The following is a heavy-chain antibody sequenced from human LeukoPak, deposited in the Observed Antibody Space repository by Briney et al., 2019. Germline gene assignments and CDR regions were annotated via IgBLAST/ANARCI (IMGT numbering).Heavy chain of an antibody. CDR1: GYSFTNYD. Sequence: ASVKVSCKPSGYSFTNYDINWVRQAPGQGLEWMGWVNPNSGNTGYAQKFQGRVTMTRDTSISTVYMELTSLTSEDTAVYYCARVGPAAHFYFDYWGQGTLVTVSS. D-gene: IGHD2-2*01. CDR3: ARVGPAAHFYFDY. J-gene: IGHJ4*02. CDR2: VNPNSGNT. V-gene: IGHV1-8*02.